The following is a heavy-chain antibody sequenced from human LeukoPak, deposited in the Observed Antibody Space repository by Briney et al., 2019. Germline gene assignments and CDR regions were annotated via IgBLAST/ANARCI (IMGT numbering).Heavy chain of an antibody. V-gene: IGHV4-59*01. CDR3: ARGSYYYYMDV. Sequence: SGALSLTCTVSGGSISSYYWSWIRQPPGKGLEWIGYIYYSGSTNYNPSLKSRVTISVDTSKNQFSLKLSSVTAADTAVYYCARGSYYYYMDVWGKGTTVTISS. J-gene: IGHJ6*03. CDR2: IYYSGST. CDR1: GGSISSYY.